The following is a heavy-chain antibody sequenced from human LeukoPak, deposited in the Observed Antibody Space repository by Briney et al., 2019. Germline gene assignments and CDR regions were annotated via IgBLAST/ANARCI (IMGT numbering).Heavy chain of an antibody. J-gene: IGHJ3*02. Sequence: SQTLSLTCAISGDSVSSNSAAGNWIRQSPSGGLEWLGRTYYRSKWYNDYAVSVKSRITINPDTSKNQFSLQLNSVTPEDTAVYYCARGYDWLLLDDAFDIWGQGTMVTVSS. CDR2: TYYRSKWYN. D-gene: IGHD3-9*01. CDR1: GDSVSSNSAA. V-gene: IGHV6-1*01. CDR3: ARGYDWLLLDDAFDI.